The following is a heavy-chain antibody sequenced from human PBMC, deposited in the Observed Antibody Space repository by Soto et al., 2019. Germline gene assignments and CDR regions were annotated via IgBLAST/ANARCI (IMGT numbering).Heavy chain of an antibody. V-gene: IGHV2-70*04. CDR1: GFSLTTVGMH. CDR2: IDWDDDK. J-gene: IGHJ4*02. Sequence: SGPTLVNPTQTLTLTCTFSGFSLTTVGMHVSWIRQPPGKALEWLARIDWDDDKWYSPSLKTRLTISKDTSKNRVVLTMTNMDPVDAATYYCARMTTTHSFAFWGQGTLVTVSS. D-gene: IGHD4-4*01. CDR3: ARMTTTHSFAF.